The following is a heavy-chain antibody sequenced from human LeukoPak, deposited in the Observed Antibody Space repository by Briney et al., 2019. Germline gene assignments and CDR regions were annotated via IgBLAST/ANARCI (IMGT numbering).Heavy chain of an antibody. J-gene: IGHJ4*02. CDR1: GFAFSSYW. CDR3: ARSGSAAGTLRGRNDY. CDR2: IKQDGSEK. D-gene: IGHD6-25*01. Sequence: GGSLRLSCAASGFAFSSYWMTWVRQAPGKGPEWVANIKQDGSEKYYVDSVTGRFTISRDNAKNSLYLQMNSLRADDSAVYYCARSGSAAGTLRGRNDYWGQGTLVTVSP. V-gene: IGHV3-7*01.